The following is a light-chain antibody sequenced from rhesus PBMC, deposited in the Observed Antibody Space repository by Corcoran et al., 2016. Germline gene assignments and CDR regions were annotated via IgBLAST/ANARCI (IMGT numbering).Light chain of an antibody. Sequence: DIQMTQSPSSLSASVGDRVTITCRARENVNNSLNWYQQKPGKAPKLLIYKAFSLHGGVPSRFSGSGSGTDYTFTISSLQPEDVATYYCQHGYGTPFTFGPGTKLDIK. V-gene: IGKV1-74*01. CDR1: ENVNNS. CDR3: QHGYGTPFT. CDR2: KAF. J-gene: IGKJ3*01.